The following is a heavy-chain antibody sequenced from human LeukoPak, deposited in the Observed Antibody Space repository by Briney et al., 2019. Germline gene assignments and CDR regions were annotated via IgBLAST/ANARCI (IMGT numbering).Heavy chain of an antibody. CDR3: AKAFREFGTSSLYSSFDT. CDR2: VSYTRIAT. J-gene: IGHJ3*02. V-gene: IGHV3-23*05. D-gene: IGHD5-18*01. CDR1: GFTFSSFA. Sequence: GGSLRLSCAASGFTFSSFALSWVRQAPGKGLEWVSGVSYTRIATYYADSVKGRFTISRDDSQNILYLQMNGLRAEDTAVYFCAKAFREFGTSSLYSSFDTWGQGTMVTVSS.